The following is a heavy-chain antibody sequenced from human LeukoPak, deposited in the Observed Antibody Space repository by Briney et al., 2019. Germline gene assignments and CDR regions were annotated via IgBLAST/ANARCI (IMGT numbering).Heavy chain of an antibody. D-gene: IGHD3-10*01. V-gene: IGHV2-5*02. CDR3: AHSRYGSGSYPNYFDY. CDR2: IYWDDDK. Sequence: SGPTLVKPTQTLTLTCTFSGFSLSTSGVGVGWIRQPPGKALEWLAVIYWDDDKSYSPSLKSRLTITKDTSKNQVVLTMTNMDPVDTATYYCAHSRYGSGSYPNYFDYWGQGALVTVSS. J-gene: IGHJ4*02. CDR1: GFSLSTSGVG.